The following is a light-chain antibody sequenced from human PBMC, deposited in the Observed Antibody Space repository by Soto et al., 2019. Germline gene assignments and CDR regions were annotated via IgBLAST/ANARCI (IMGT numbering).Light chain of an antibody. CDR1: QSISSY. J-gene: IGKJ2*01. V-gene: IGKV1-39*01. CDR3: QQSDSTPYT. Sequence: DIQMTQSPSSLSASVGDRVTITCRASQSISSYLNWYQQKPGKAPKLQIYAASSLQSGVPSRFRGSGSGTDFTLTISSLQPEDFATYSCQQSDSTPYTCGQGTKLEIK. CDR2: AAS.